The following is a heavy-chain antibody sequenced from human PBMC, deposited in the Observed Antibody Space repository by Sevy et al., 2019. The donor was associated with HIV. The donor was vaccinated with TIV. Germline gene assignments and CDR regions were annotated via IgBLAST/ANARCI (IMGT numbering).Heavy chain of an antibody. J-gene: IGHJ6*02. CDR2: IQSKTEGGTA. CDR3: TTAALDYDEPDYYYYGMDV. V-gene: IGHV3-15*01. CDR1: GFTFSNVW. Sequence: GGSLRLSCAASGFTFSNVWMSWVRQAPGKGLEWVGRIQSKTEGGTADYAAPVKGRFTMSRDDSKNTLYLQTNSLKTEDTAVYYCTTAALDYDEPDYYYYGMDVWGQGTTVTVSS. D-gene: IGHD4-17*01.